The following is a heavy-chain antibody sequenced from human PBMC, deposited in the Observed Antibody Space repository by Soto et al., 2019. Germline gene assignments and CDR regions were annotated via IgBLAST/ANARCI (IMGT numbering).Heavy chain of an antibody. CDR1: GFTFSNYA. CDR3: AKDRTVQGAAPRFDP. V-gene: IGHV3-23*01. CDR2: ISGSGGRT. Sequence: GGSLRLSCAASGFTFSNYAVSWVRQAPGKGLAWVSGISGSGGRTYYADSVKGRFTISRDNSKNTLYLQMNSLRVEDTAIYYCAKDRTVQGAAPRFDPWGQGTLVTVSS. D-gene: IGHD4-17*01. J-gene: IGHJ5*02.